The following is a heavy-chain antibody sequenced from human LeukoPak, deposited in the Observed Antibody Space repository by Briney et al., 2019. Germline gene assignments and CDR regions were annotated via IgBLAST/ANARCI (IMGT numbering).Heavy chain of an antibody. CDR3: ARGAARDYYYYYMDV. J-gene: IGHJ6*03. CDR1: GFTFSSYG. D-gene: IGHD6-13*01. Sequence: GGSLRLSCAASGFTFSSYGMHWVRQAPGKGLEWVAFIRYDGSNKYYADSVKGRFTISRDNSKNTLYLQMNSLRAEDTAVYYCARGAARDYYYYYMDVWGKGTTVTVSS. V-gene: IGHV3-30*02. CDR2: IRYDGSNK.